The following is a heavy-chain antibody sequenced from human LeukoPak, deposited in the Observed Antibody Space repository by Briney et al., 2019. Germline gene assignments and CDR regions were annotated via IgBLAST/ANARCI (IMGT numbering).Heavy chain of an antibody. CDR1: GFTFSSYE. J-gene: IGHJ4*02. CDR2: ISSSGSTI. D-gene: IGHD2-15*01. Sequence: GGSLRLSCAASGFTFSSYEMNWVRQAPGKGLEWVSYISSSGSTIYYADSVKGRFTISRDNAKNSLYLQMNSLRAEDTAVYYCARKYCSGGSCYWAFDYWGQGTLVTVSS. CDR3: ARKYCSGGSCYWAFDY. V-gene: IGHV3-48*03.